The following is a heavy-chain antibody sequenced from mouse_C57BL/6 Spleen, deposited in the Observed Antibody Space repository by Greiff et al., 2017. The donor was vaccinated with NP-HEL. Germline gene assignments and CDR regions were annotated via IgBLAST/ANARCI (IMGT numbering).Heavy chain of an antibody. Sequence: EVKVVESGGGLVQPGGSLSLSCAASGFTFTDYYMSWVRQPPGKALEWLGFIRNKANGYKTEYSASVKGRFTISRDNSQSILYLQMNALRAEDSATYYCARSPLGYFDYWGQGTTLTVSS. CDR2: IRNKANGYKT. D-gene: IGHD6-1*01. J-gene: IGHJ2*01. V-gene: IGHV7-3*01. CDR3: ARSPLGYFDY. CDR1: GFTFTDYY.